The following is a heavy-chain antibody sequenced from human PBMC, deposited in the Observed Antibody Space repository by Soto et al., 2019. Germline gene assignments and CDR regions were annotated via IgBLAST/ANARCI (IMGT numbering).Heavy chain of an antibody. CDR3: ARGAGQEAPPYSGSYDRYYYGMDV. D-gene: IGHD1-26*01. CDR2: MNPNSGNT. J-gene: IGHJ6*02. Sequence: ASVKVSCKASGYTFTSYDINWVRQATGQGLEWMGWMNPNSGNTGYAQKFQGRVTMTRNTSISTAYMELSSLRYEDTAVYYCARGAGQEAPPYSGSYDRYYYGMDVWGQGTTVTVS. CDR1: GYTFTSYD. V-gene: IGHV1-8*01.